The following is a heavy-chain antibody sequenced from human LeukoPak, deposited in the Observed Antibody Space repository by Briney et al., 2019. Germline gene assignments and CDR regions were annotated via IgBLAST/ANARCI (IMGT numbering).Heavy chain of an antibody. CDR1: GFTFRNYW. V-gene: IGHV3-7*01. Sequence: GGSLRLSCAASGFTFRNYWMSWVRQAPGKGLEWVANIKQDGSEKYYVDSVKGRFIISRDNAKNSLYLQMNSLRAEDTAVYYCAHGSMYQLDYWGQGTLVTVSS. J-gene: IGHJ4*02. CDR2: IKQDGSEK. CDR3: AHGSMYQLDY. D-gene: IGHD2-2*01.